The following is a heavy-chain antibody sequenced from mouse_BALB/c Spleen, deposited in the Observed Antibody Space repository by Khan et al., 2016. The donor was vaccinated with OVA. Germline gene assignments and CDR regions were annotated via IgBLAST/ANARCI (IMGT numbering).Heavy chain of an antibody. CDR1: GISITSGNYR. CDR3: ARDYGSLYWYFDV. D-gene: IGHD1-1*01. CDR2: IYYSGTV. V-gene: IGHV3-5*02. Sequence: EVKLVESGPGLVKPSQTVSLTCTVTGISITSGNYRWSWIRQFPGNKLEWIGNIYYSGTVTYNPSLTSRTTITRDTSKNQFFLEMNSLTAEDTATYYCARDYGSLYWYFDVWGAGTTVTVSS. J-gene: IGHJ1*01.